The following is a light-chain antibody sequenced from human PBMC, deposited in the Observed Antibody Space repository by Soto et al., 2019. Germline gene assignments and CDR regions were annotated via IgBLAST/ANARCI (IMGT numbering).Light chain of an antibody. CDR3: QQRCNWPPFT. CDR1: QSVSNS. Sequence: EIVLTQSPATLSLSPGERATLSCRASQSVSNSLAWYQQKPGQAPRLLIYDASNRATGIPARFSGSGSGTDFTLTISSLEPEDFAVYYCQQRCNWPPFTFGPGTKVDIK. V-gene: IGKV3-11*01. J-gene: IGKJ3*01. CDR2: DAS.